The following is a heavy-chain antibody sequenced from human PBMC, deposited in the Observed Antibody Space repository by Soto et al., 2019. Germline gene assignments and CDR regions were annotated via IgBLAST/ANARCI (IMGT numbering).Heavy chain of an antibody. D-gene: IGHD2-2*01. CDR2: IWYDGSNK. J-gene: IGHJ5*02. CDR1: GFTFSSYG. Sequence: GGSLRLSCAASGFTFSSYGMHWVRQAPGKGLEWVAVIWYDGSNKYYADSVKGRFTISRDNSKNTLYLQMNSLRAEDTAVYYCARGRLYCSSPSCYPSMFDPWGQGTLVTVSS. CDR3: ARGRLYCSSPSCYPSMFDP. V-gene: IGHV3-33*01.